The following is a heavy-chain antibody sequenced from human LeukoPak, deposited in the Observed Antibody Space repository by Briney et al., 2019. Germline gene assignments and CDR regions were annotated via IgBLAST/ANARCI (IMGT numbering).Heavy chain of an antibody. Sequence: GASVKVSCKASGGTFSSYAISWVRQAPGQGLEWMGGFIPIFGTANYAQKFQGRVTITADKSTSTAYMELSSLRSEDTAVYYCARVVVRGSNWFDPWGQGTLVTVSS. V-gene: IGHV1-69*06. CDR2: FIPIFGTA. CDR3: ARVVVRGSNWFDP. CDR1: GGTFSSYA. D-gene: IGHD3-10*01. J-gene: IGHJ5*02.